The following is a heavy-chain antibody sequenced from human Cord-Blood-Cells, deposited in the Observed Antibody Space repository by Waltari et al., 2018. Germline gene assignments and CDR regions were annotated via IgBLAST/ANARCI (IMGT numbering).Heavy chain of an antibody. CDR3: ARGRARFDY. J-gene: IGHJ4*02. Sequence: QVQLQQWGAGLLKPSETLSLTCAVYGGSFSGYYWSWIRQPPGKGLEWIGEINHSGSTNHNPALKSRVTISVDTSKNQFSLKLSSVTAADTAVYYCARGRARFDYWGQGTLVTVSS. CDR1: GGSFSGYY. CDR2: INHSGST. D-gene: IGHD6-6*01. V-gene: IGHV4-34*01.